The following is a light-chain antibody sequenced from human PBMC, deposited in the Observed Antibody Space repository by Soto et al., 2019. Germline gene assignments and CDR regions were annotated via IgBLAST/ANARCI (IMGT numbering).Light chain of an antibody. Sequence: QAVVTQPASVSGSPGQSITISCTGTSSDVAAYNSVSWYQQYPGKAPKLMIYDVIYRPSGVSNRFSVSKSANTASLTISGLQAEDEADYYCSSYTTSGNYVFGTGTKVTVL. CDR2: DVI. V-gene: IGLV2-14*01. CDR1: SSDVAAYNS. J-gene: IGLJ1*01. CDR3: SSYTTSGNYV.